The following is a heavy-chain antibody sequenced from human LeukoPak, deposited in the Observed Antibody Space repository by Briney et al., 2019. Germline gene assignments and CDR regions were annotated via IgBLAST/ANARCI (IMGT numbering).Heavy chain of an antibody. V-gene: IGHV4-34*01. Sequence: SETLSLTCAVSGGSISSGGYYWSWIRQPPGKGLEWIGEINHSGSTNYNPSLKSRVTISVDTSKNQFSLKLSSVTAADTAVYYCARSLAAAGTIDYWGQGTLVTVSS. CDR1: GGSISSGGYY. J-gene: IGHJ4*02. D-gene: IGHD6-13*01. CDR3: ARSLAAAGTIDY. CDR2: INHSGST.